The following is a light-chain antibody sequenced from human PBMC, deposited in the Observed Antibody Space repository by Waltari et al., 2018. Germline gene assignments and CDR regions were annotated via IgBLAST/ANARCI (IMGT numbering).Light chain of an antibody. J-gene: IGKJ4*01. CDR3: MQGTHLLT. CDR2: KVS. V-gene: IGKV2-30*02. CDR1: QSLVHCDGNTY. Sequence: DVVMTQSPLSLPVTLGQPASISCRSSQSLVHCDGNTYLNWFQQRPGQSPRRLIYKVSNRDSGVPDRFSGSGSGTDFTLKISRVESEDVGVYYFMQGTHLLTFGGGTKVEIK.